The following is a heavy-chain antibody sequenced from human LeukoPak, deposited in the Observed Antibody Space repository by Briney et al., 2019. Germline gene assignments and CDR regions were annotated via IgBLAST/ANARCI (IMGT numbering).Heavy chain of an antibody. V-gene: IGHV3-23*01. CDR3: AKYCGASSCYSGFDF. Sequence: PGGSLRLSCAASGFTFSSYVMSWVRQAPGKGLEWVSAISGSGVSTHYADSMKGRFTISRDNSKNTLYLQMNSLRDADAAVYYCAKYCGASSCYSGFDFWGQGTLVTVSS. J-gene: IGHJ4*02. D-gene: IGHD2-15*01. CDR1: GFTFSSYV. CDR2: ISGSGVST.